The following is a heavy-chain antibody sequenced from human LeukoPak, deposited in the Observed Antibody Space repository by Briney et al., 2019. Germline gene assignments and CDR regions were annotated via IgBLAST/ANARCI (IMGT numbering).Heavy chain of an antibody. V-gene: IGHV4-59*12. CDR3: ARDREQQLVRFYNAFDI. Sequence: PSETLSLTCAVYGGSFSGYYWSWIRQPPGKGLEWIGYIYYSGSTNYNPSLKSRVTISVDTSKNQFSLKLRSVTAADTAVYYCARDREQQLVRFYNAFDIWGQGTVVTVSS. CDR1: GGSFSGYY. CDR2: IYYSGST. J-gene: IGHJ3*02. D-gene: IGHD6-13*01.